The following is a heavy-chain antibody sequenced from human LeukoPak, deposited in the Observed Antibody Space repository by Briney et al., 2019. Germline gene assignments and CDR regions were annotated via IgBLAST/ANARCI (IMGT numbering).Heavy chain of an antibody. J-gene: IGHJ4*02. D-gene: IGHD4-17*01. V-gene: IGHV4-59*08. CDR3: ARYRDGDRDISLDI. CDR2: INNRGTT. Sequence: SETLSLTCTVSGDSITSDYWSWMRQPPGKGLEGIGFINNRGTTSYNPSLTSRVTISRDMSKNQFALKLSSVSAADTAVYYCARYRDGDRDISLDIWGQGTLVTVSS. CDR1: GDSITSDY.